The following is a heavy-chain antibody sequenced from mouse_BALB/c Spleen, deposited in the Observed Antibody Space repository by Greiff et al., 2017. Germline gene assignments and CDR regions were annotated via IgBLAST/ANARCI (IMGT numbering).Heavy chain of an antibody. Sequence: EVKLVESGGGLVQPGGSMKLSCVASGFTFSNYWMNWVRQSPEKGLEWVAEIRLKSNNYATHYAESVKGRFTISRDDSKSSVYLQMNNLRAEDTGIYYCTRKYGYWYFDVWGAGTTVTVSS. CDR3: TRKYGYWYFDV. CDR2: IRLKSNNYAT. J-gene: IGHJ1*01. V-gene: IGHV6-6*02. D-gene: IGHD2-10*02. CDR1: GFTFSNYW.